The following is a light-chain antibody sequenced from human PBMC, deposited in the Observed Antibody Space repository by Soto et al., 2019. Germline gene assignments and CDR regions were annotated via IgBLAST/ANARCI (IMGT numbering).Light chain of an antibody. V-gene: IGKV4-1*01. CDR3: QQSYRPWT. CDR1: QSVLYSSNNKNY. CDR2: WAS. Sequence: DIVVTQSPDSLAVSLGERATINCKSSQSVLYSSNNKNYLAWYQQKPGQPPKLLIYWASTRESGVPERFSGSGYDSELTLPMSSLQAEDVEVYDCQQSYRPWTFGQGNKVEIK. J-gene: IGKJ1*01.